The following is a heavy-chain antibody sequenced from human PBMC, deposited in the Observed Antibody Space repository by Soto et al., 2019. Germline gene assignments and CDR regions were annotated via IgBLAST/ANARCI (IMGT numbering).Heavy chain of an antibody. CDR2: VNHSGTT. CDR1: GGSFSNYY. V-gene: IGHV4-34*01. J-gene: IGHJ6*02. CDR3: ARGGSDSYYYYGMDV. D-gene: IGHD6-25*01. Sequence: PSETLSLTCGVFGGSFSNYYWSWIRQPPGKGLEWIGEVNHSGTTNYNPTLKSRVTISVDTSKSQFSLRVTSLTAADTALYYCARGGSDSYYYYGMDVWGPGTTVTVSS.